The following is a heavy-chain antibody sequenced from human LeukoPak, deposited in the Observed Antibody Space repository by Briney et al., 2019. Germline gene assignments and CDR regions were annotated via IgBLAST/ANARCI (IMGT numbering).Heavy chain of an antibody. V-gene: IGHV4-30-2*01. D-gene: IGHD5-18*01. CDR3: ARLPGYSYGSPY. Sequence: SATLSLTWAVSGDSISTGGYSWGWLRQPPGKGLEWSGYSYHSGSTYYNASLKTRVTISVDRTKNQFSLMLSSVTAADTAVYYCARLPGYSYGSPYWGQGTLVTVSS. J-gene: IGHJ4*02. CDR2: SYHSGST. CDR1: GDSISTGGYS.